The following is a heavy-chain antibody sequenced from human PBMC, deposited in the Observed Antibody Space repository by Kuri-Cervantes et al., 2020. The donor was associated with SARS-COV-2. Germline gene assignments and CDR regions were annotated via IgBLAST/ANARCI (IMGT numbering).Heavy chain of an antibody. Sequence: GESLKISCAASGFTYSSYSMNWVRQAPGKGLEWVSAISGSGGSTYYADSVKGRFTISRDNSKSTLYLQMNSLRAEDTAVYYCAKDISSGYYFDAFDIWGQGTMVTVSS. CDR2: ISGSGGST. D-gene: IGHD3-22*01. V-gene: IGHV3-23*01. CDR3: AKDISSGYYFDAFDI. J-gene: IGHJ3*02. CDR1: GFTYSSYS.